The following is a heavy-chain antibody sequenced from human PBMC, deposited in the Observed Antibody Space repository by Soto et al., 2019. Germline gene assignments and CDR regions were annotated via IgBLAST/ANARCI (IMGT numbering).Heavy chain of an antibody. Sequence: GGSLRLSCAASGFTFSSYWMHWVRQAPGKGLVWVSRINSDGSSTSYADSVKGRFTISRDNAKNTLYLQMNSLRAEDTAVYYCAREGIAVALGHYGMDVWGQGTTVTVSS. J-gene: IGHJ6*02. D-gene: IGHD6-19*01. CDR1: GFTFSSYW. V-gene: IGHV3-74*01. CDR3: AREGIAVALGHYGMDV. CDR2: INSDGSST.